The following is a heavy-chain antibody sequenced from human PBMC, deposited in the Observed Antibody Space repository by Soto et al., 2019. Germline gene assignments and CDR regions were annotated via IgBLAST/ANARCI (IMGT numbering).Heavy chain of an antibody. CDR3: VRAAKRYFDY. Sequence: GASVKVSCKASGGTYNTFAISWVRQAPGQGPEWMGGIIPVLGPAFYAQKFQGRVTITADKSTTTAYLELTSLRSEDTAVYYCVRAAKRYFDYWGQGTLVTVSS. CDR2: IIPVLGPA. V-gene: IGHV1-69*10. CDR1: GGTYNTFA. J-gene: IGHJ4*02.